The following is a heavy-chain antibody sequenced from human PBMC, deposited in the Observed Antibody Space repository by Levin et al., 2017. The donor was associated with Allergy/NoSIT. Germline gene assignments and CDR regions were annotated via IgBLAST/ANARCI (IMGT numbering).Heavy chain of an antibody. D-gene: IGHD4-17*01. CDR2: IGGSGVGT. Sequence: GGSLRLSCAASGFTFSSFAMIWVRQSPGKGLEWVSAIGGSGVGTSYADSVKGRFTISRDNSKSTLYLQMNSLKTEDTAVYYCGRDPNGDYVGAFDMRGQGTMVTVSS. CDR3: GRDPNGDYVGAFDM. J-gene: IGHJ3*02. CDR1: GFTFSSFA. V-gene: IGHV3-23*01.